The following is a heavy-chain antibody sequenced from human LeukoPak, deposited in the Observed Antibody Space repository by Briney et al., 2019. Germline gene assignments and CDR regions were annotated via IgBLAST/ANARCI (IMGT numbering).Heavy chain of an antibody. J-gene: IGHJ4*02. CDR3: ARDRIKSGSYYSDY. CDR2: ISGRSSTI. V-gene: IGHV3-48*01. D-gene: IGHD1-26*01. CDR1: AFTFSDDS. Sequence: GGSLRLSCAASAFTFSDDSMNWVRQAPGKGLEWVSYISGRSSTIYYADSVKGRFTISRDNAKNSMYLQMNSLRAEDTAVYYCARDRIKSGSYYSDYWGQGTLVTVSS.